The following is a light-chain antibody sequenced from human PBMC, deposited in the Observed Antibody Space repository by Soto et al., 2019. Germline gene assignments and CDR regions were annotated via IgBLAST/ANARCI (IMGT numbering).Light chain of an antibody. V-gene: IGLV1-44*01. Sequence: QPVLTQPPSASGTPGQRVTISCSGSSSNIGSNTVNWYQQLPGTAHKLHIYSNNQRPSGVPDRFSGSKSGTSASLAISGLQSEDEADYYCAAWYDSLNGYVFGTGTKLTVL. CDR3: AAWYDSLNGYV. CDR1: SSNIGSNT. CDR2: SNN. J-gene: IGLJ1*01.